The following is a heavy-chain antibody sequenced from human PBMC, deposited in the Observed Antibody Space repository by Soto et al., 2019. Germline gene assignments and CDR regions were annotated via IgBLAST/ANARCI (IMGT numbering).Heavy chain of an antibody. J-gene: IGHJ5*02. Sequence: SETLSLTCTVSGGSVSSGTYYWNWIRQPPGKGLEWIGYITYSGSSNYNPSLRSRVTMSLSTSKNQFSLKLNSVTAEDTAVYYCARDLNYYDSSGYPLGNWFDPWGQGTLVTVSS. D-gene: IGHD3-22*01. CDR1: GGSVSSGTYY. CDR2: ITYSGSS. CDR3: ARDLNYYDSSGYPLGNWFDP. V-gene: IGHV4-61*01.